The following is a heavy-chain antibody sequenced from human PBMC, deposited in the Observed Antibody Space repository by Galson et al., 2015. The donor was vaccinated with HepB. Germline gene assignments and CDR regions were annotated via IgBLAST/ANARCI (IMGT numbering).Heavy chain of an antibody. J-gene: IGHJ6*02. D-gene: IGHD2-2*01. Sequence: SETLSLTCTVSGGSISSYYWSWIRQPAGKGLEWIGRIYTSGSTNYNPSLKSRVTMSVDTSKNQFSLKLSSVTAADTAVYYCATSVDCSSTSCYGGYGMDVWGQGTTVTVSS. CDR3: ATSVDCSSTSCYGGYGMDV. V-gene: IGHV4-4*07. CDR2: IYTSGST. CDR1: GGSISSYY.